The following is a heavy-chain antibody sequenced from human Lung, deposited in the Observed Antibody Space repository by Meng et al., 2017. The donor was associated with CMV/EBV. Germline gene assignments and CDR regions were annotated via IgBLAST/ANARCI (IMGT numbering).Heavy chain of an antibody. J-gene: IGHJ5*02. Sequence: GGSLRLXCAASGFTFSSYAMSWVRQAPGKGLEWVSAISGSGGSTYYADSVKGRFTISRDNSKNTLYLQMNSLRAEDTAVYYCAKVVVPAAMRNWFDPRGQGXLVTVSS. CDR1: GFTFSSYA. CDR2: ISGSGGST. V-gene: IGHV3-23*01. CDR3: AKVVVPAAMRNWFDP. D-gene: IGHD2-2*01.